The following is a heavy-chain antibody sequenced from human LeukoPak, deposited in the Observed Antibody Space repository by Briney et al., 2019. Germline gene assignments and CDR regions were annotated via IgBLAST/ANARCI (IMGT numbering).Heavy chain of an antibody. Sequence: GESLKISCKGSGYRFTSSWIGWVRQMPGKGLEWMGIIYSGDSDTRYSPSFQGQVTISADKSISTAYLQWSSLKASDTAMYYCAIYSDTYYFDHWGQGTLVTVSS. CDR1: GYRFTSSW. V-gene: IGHV5-51*01. CDR3: AIYSDTYYFDH. CDR2: IYSGDSDT. D-gene: IGHD1-26*01. J-gene: IGHJ4*02.